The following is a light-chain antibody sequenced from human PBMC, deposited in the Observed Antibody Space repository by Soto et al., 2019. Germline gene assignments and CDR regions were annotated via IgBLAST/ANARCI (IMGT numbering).Light chain of an antibody. V-gene: IGKV3-20*01. CDR3: QQYDRPPFT. J-gene: IGKJ5*01. CDR1: QTVSSSY. CDR2: GAS. Sequence: PWTRCMYEGDRVSLSWRASQTVSSSYLAWYQHKPGQAPRLLVYGASSRATDIPDRITGSGSGTDFTLTISRLQPEDFAVYYCQQYDRPPFTFGQGTQLEIK.